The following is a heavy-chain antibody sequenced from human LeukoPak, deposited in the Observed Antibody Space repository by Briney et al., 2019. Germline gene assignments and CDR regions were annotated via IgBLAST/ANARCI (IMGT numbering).Heavy chain of an antibody. CDR2: TYYRSKWYN. J-gene: IGHJ6*03. CDR3: ARRSWAQTPLLYYMDV. V-gene: IGHV6-1*01. Sequence: SQTLSLTCAISGDSVSSNGAAWNWLRQSPSRGLEWLGRTYYRSKWYNDYALSVRSRITINPDTSKNQFSLQLNSVTPEDTAVYYCARRSWAQTPLLYYMDVWGKGTTVTVSS. CDR1: GDSVSSNGAA.